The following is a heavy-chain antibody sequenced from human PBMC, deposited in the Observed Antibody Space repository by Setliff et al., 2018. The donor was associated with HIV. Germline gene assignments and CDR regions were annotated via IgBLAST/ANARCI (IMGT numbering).Heavy chain of an antibody. J-gene: IGHJ4*02. Sequence: ASETLSLTCTVSGGSISSHYWSWIRQPPGKGLEWIGYIYHSGSTNYNPSLKSRVTISVDTSKNQFFLKLSSVTAADTAVYYCARARDIAVAGYFDYWGQGALVTVSS. V-gene: IGHV4-59*11. D-gene: IGHD6-19*01. CDR2: IYHSGST. CDR1: GGSISSHY. CDR3: ARARDIAVAGYFDY.